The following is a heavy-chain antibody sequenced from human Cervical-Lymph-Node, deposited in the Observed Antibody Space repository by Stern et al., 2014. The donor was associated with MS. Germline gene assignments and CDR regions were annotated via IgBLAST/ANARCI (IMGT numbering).Heavy chain of an antibody. D-gene: IGHD2-2*01. Sequence: QLQLQESGPGLVKPSQTLPLTCTVSGASIGGGGYYWGWGRPAPAEGPGWVVAIYYSGTTYYKPSLKSRVTISLETSKNHFSLNLSSVTAADTAVYYCAGAIGKYELLEAFDMWGQGTKVTVSS. CDR3: AGAIGKYELLEAFDM. CDR2: IYYSGTT. J-gene: IGHJ3*02. V-gene: IGHV4-30-4*01. CDR1: GASIGGGGYY.